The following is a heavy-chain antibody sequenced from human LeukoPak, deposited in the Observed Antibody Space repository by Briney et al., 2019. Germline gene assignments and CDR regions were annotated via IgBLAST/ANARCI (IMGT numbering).Heavy chain of an antibody. V-gene: IGHV3-30*18. CDR1: GFTFSSYG. CDR2: ISYDGSNK. J-gene: IGHJ4*02. CDR3: AKSGLNRFDY. Sequence: GGSLRLSCAASGFTFSSYGMHWVRQAPGKGLEWVAVISYDGSNKYYADSVKGRFTISRDNSKSTLYLQMNSLRAEDTAVYYCAKSGLNRFDYWGQGTLVTVSS. D-gene: IGHD2-15*01.